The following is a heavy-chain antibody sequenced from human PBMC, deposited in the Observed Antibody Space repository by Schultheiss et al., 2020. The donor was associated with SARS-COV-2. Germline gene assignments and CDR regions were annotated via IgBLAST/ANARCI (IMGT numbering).Heavy chain of an antibody. CDR1: GFTFSSYA. Sequence: GGSLRLSCAASGFTFSSYAMSWVRQAPGKGLEWVAVISFDGSDKYYADSVKGRFTISRDNSKNTLYLQMNSLRAEDTAVYYCARTVIRSFMRGVIVNYYYYGMDVWGQGTTVTVSS. CDR3: ARTVIRSFMRGVIVNYYYYGMDV. D-gene: IGHD3-16*02. V-gene: IGHV3-30*03. J-gene: IGHJ6*02. CDR2: ISFDGSDK.